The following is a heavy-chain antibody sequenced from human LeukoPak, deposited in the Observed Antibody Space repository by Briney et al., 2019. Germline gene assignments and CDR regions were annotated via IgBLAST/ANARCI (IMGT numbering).Heavy chain of an antibody. V-gene: IGHV3-15*05. D-gene: IGHD3-16*01. Sequence: GGSLRLSCAASGFTFSDAWMTWVRQVPGKGLEWVGRIKSKADGGTTGYAAPVKGRFTISRDDSKNTLYLQMNSLKNEDTAVYYCTTGGLKFGYWGQGTLVTVSS. CDR3: TTGGLKFGY. CDR1: GFTFSDAW. J-gene: IGHJ4*02. CDR2: IKSKADGGTT.